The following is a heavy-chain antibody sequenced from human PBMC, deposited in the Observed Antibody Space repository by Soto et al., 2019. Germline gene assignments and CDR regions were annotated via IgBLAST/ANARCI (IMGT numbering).Heavy chain of an antibody. CDR2: IIPILGIA. V-gene: IGHV1-69*02. J-gene: IGHJ4*02. Sequence: QVQLVQSGAEVQTPGSSVKVSCKASGGTFSSYTISWVRQAPGQGLEWMGRIIPILGIATYAEKFQGRVTITADKSAVTADMELSSLRSEDTAVYYCASPCGYEPFSFYYWGQGTLVTVSS. CDR3: ASPCGYEPFSFYY. D-gene: IGHD5-12*01. CDR1: GGTFSSYT.